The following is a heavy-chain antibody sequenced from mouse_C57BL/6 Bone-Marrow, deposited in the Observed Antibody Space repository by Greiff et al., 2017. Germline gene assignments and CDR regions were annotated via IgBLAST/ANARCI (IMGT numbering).Heavy chain of an antibody. D-gene: IGHD2-5*01. Sequence: QVQLQQSGPELVKPGASVKISCKASGYAFSSSWMNWVKQRPGKGLEWIGRIYPGDGDTNYNGKFKGKATLTADKSSSTAYMQLSSLTSEDSAVYFCAVGSNYADAMDYWGQGTSVTVSS. CDR1: GYAFSSSW. V-gene: IGHV1-82*01. J-gene: IGHJ4*01. CDR2: IYPGDGDT. CDR3: AVGSNYADAMDY.